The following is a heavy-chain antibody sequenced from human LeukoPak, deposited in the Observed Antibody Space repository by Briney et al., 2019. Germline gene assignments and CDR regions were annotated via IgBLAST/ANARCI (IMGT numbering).Heavy chain of an antibody. D-gene: IGHD3-10*01. CDR2: IYPTGTT. V-gene: IGHV4-4*07. J-gene: IGHJ4*02. CDR3: GRQGYTASYYFVDY. CDR1: GGSINSYY. Sequence: PSETLSLTCTVSGGSINSYYLGWVRQPAGKGLEWIGRIYPTGTTNYSPSFKSRLTMSLDTSKNPFSLKLRSVTAADTAVYYCGRQGYTASYYFVDYWSQGTLVTVSS.